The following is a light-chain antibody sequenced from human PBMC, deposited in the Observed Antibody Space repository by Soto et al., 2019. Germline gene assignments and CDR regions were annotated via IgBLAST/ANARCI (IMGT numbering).Light chain of an antibody. Sequence: QSVLTQLPSVSGAPGQRVTISCTGDNSNLGAGYDVHWYQQLPGAAPKLVIFGNRNRPSGVPERFSGSKSGTSASLAVTGLQAEDEADYYCQAYDYSLTAFVFGGGTQLTVL. CDR3: QAYDYSLTAFV. J-gene: IGLJ3*02. CDR1: NSNLGAGYD. CDR2: GNR. V-gene: IGLV1-40*01.